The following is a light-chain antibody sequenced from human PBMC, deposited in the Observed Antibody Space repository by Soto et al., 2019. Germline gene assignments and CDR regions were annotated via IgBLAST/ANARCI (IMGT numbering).Light chain of an antibody. J-gene: IGLJ2*01. CDR2: ANY. V-gene: IGLV1-40*01. CDR1: SSNIGAGYE. Sequence: QAVVTQPPSVSGAPGQRVTISCTGSSSNIGAGYEVHWYQQLPGTAPKLLIYANYNRPSGVPDRFSGSKSGTSASLAITGLQAEDEADYYCQSYDNSLGVTFGGGTKVTVL. CDR3: QSYDNSLGVT.